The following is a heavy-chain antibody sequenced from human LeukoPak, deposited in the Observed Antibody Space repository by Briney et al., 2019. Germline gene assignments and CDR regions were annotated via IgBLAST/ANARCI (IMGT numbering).Heavy chain of an antibody. V-gene: IGHV3-23*01. J-gene: IGHJ4*02. CDR2: ISGSGVRT. CDR3: AKSPGGDYYDSSGYCLFDS. D-gene: IGHD3-22*01. Sequence: AESLRLSCAASVFTFSSYALSWVRQAPEKGLVWGSSISGSGVRTYYGDSEKGRFTISRDNSKNALYLQMNSLRAEDTAVYYCAKSPGGDYYDSSGYCLFDSWGQGTLVTVSS. CDR1: VFTFSSYA.